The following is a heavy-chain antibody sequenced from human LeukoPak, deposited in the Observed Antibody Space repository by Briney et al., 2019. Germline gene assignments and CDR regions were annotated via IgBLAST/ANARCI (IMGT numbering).Heavy chain of an antibody. D-gene: IGHD3-16*01. V-gene: IGHV5-51*01. Sequence: GESLKISCKGSGYSFTSYWIGWVRQMPGKGLEWMGIIYPGDSDTRYSPSFQGQVTISADKSISTAYLQWSSLKASDTAMYYCARHVYDYVWGSCTRDAFDIWGQGTMVTVSS. J-gene: IGHJ3*02. CDR2: IYPGDSDT. CDR3: ARHVYDYVWGSCTRDAFDI. CDR1: GYSFTSYW.